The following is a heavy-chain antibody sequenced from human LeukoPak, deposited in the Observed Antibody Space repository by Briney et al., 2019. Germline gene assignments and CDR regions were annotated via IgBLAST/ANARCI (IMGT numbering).Heavy chain of an antibody. CDR3: ARGLGALRDNWFDP. D-gene: IGHD1-26*01. Sequence: GGSLRLSCAASGFTFSSCAMHWVRQAPGKGLEWVAVISYDGSNKYYADSVKGRFTISRDNSKNTLYLQMNSLRAEDTAVYYCARGLGALRDNWFDPWGQGTLVTVSS. J-gene: IGHJ5*02. CDR2: ISYDGSNK. CDR1: GFTFSSCA. V-gene: IGHV3-30-3*01.